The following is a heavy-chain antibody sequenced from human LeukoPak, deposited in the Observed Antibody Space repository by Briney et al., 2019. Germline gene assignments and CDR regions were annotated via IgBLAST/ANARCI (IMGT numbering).Heavy chain of an antibody. Sequence: ASVKVSCKASGYTFTSYDINWVRQATGQGLEWMGWMNPNSGNTGYAQKFQGRVTMTRNTSISTAYMELSSLRSEDTAAYYCARKDGSSSWYSHLYYYYGMDVWGQGTTVTVSS. D-gene: IGHD6-13*01. J-gene: IGHJ6*02. V-gene: IGHV1-8*01. CDR2: MNPNSGNT. CDR3: ARKDGSSSWYSHLYYYYGMDV. CDR1: GYTFTSYD.